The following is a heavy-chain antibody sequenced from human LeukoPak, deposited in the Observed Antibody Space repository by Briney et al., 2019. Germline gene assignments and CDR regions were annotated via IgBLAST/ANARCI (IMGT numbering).Heavy chain of an antibody. CDR2: INHSGST. D-gene: IGHD3-22*01. CDR1: GGSISSYY. J-gene: IGHJ4*02. CDR3: ARGSNYYDSSGSPD. Sequence: SETLSLTCTVSGGSISSYYWSWIRQPPGKGLEWIGEINHSGSTNYNPSLKSRVTISVDTSKNQFSLKLSSVTAADTAVYYCARGSNYYDSSGSPDWGQGTLVTVSS. V-gene: IGHV4-34*01.